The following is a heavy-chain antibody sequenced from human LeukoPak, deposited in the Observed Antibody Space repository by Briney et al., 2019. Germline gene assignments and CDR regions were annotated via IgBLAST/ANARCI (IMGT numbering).Heavy chain of an antibody. J-gene: IGHJ4*02. CDR1: GFTFSSYW. V-gene: IGHV3-74*01. Sequence: PGGSLRLSCAASGFTFSSYWMHWVRQAPGKGLAWVSRINIDGGSASYADSVRGRLTISRGNAKSTLYLQMSSLRAEDTAVYYCAREGFSGGWYYFDYWGQGTLVTVSS. CDR3: AREGFSGGWYYFDY. CDR2: INIDGGSA. D-gene: IGHD6-19*01.